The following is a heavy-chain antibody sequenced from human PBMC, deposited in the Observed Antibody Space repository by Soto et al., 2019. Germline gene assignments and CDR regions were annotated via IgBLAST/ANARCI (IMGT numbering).Heavy chain of an antibody. D-gene: IGHD3-10*01. V-gene: IGHV1-69*02. CDR2: IIPILGIA. CDR1: GGTFSSYT. Sequence: GASVKVSCKASGGTFSSYTISWVRQAPGQGLEWMGRIIPILGIANYAQKFQGRVTITADKSTSTAYQELSSLRSENTAVYYCAGWGLLLVFGELPYWFDPWGQGTLVTVSS. CDR3: AGWGLLLVFGELPYWFDP. J-gene: IGHJ5*02.